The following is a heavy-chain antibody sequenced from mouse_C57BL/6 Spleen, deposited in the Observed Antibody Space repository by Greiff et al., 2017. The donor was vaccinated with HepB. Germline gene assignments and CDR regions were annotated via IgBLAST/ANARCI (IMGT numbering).Heavy chain of an antibody. Sequence: EVQLQQSGPVLVKPGASVKMSCKASGYTFTDYYMNWVKQSHGKSLEWIGVINPYNGGTSYNQKFKGKATLTVDKSSSTAYMELNSLTSEDSAVYYCARSSYYGNYEYWGQGTTLTVSS. CDR2: INPYNGGT. D-gene: IGHD2-10*01. V-gene: IGHV1-19*01. J-gene: IGHJ2*01. CDR3: ARSSYYGNYEY. CDR1: GYTFTDYY.